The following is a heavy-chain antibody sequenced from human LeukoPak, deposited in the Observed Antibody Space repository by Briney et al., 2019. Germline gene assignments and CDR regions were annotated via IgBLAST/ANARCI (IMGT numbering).Heavy chain of an antibody. CDR3: ARAREPLLYTYYFDY. CDR2: IYHSGTT. J-gene: IGHJ4*02. D-gene: IGHD1-14*01. V-gene: IGHV4-38-2*02. Sequence: SETLSLTCTVSDYSISSGYFWVWIRQPPGRGLEWIGRIYHSGTTYYNPSLKSRVTISVDTSKNQFSLKVSSVTAADTALYYCARAREPLLYTYYFDYWGQGTLVTVSS. CDR1: DYSISSGYF.